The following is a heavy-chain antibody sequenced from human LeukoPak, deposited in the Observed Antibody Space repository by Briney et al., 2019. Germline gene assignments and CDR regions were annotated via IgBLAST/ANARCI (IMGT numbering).Heavy chain of an antibody. Sequence: GGSLRLSCAASGFTVSSNYMSWVRQAPGKGLAWVSVIYSGGSTYYADSVKGRFTISRDNSKNTLYLQMNSLRAEDTAVYYCARGARYYDFWSGHNYWGQGTLVTVSS. CDR3: ARGARYYDFWSGHNY. J-gene: IGHJ4*02. CDR2: IYSGGST. V-gene: IGHV3-66*01. CDR1: GFTVSSNY. D-gene: IGHD3-3*01.